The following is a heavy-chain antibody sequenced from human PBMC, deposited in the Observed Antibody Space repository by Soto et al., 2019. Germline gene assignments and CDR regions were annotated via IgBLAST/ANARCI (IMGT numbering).Heavy chain of an antibody. CDR2: VYHSGST. D-gene: IGHD3-22*01. Sequence: SETLSLTCAVSGGSISSGGYSWSWIRQPPGKGLEWIGYVYHSGSTYYNPSLKSRVTISVDRSKNQFSLKLSSVTAADTAVYYCARGSYYYGSSGYSHPYGMDVWGQGTTVTVSS. J-gene: IGHJ6*02. CDR3: ARGSYYYGSSGYSHPYGMDV. CDR1: GGSISSGGYS. V-gene: IGHV4-30-2*01.